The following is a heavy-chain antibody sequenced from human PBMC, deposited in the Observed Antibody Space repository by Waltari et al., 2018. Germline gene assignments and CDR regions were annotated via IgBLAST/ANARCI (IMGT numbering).Heavy chain of an antibody. CDR3: AREGANSQQLVPWFDP. J-gene: IGHJ5*02. V-gene: IGHV1-69*05. D-gene: IGHD6-13*01. Sequence: QVQLVQSGAEVKKPGSSVKVSCKASGGTFSSYAISWVRQAPGQGLEWMGGVSPIFGTANDAQKCQGSVTITTDEATSTAYMERSSLRSEDTAVYYCAREGANSQQLVPWFDPWGQGTLVTVSS. CDR2: VSPIFGTA. CDR1: GGTFSSYA.